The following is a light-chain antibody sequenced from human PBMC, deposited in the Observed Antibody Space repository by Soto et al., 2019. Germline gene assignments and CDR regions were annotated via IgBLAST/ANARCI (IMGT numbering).Light chain of an antibody. J-gene: IGLJ2*01. CDR3: SSYTSSSTPVV. V-gene: IGLV2-14*02. CDR1: SSNVGNYNF. Sequence: QSALTQPASVSGSPGQSITISCTGTSSNVGNYNFVSWYQQHPGKVPKLMIHDVSKRPSGISNRFSGSKSGNTASLTISGLQAEDEADYYCSSYTSSSTPVVFGGGTKLTVL. CDR2: DVS.